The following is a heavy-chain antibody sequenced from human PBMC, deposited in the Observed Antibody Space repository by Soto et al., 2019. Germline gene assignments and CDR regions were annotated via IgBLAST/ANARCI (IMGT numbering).Heavy chain of an antibody. CDR3: ARAPEIRGWGGGYFQH. Sequence: QVQLQESGPGLVKPSETLSLTCTVSGDSLSSYYWSWIRQPPGKGLEWIGYIFYSGSTNYNPSLKGRVTLTVATAKNQFSLKLSFVTAGDTAVYYCARAPEIRGWGGGYFQHWGQGTLVTVSS. CDR2: IFYSGST. V-gene: IGHV4-59*01. D-gene: IGHD3-16*01. CDR1: GDSLSSYY. J-gene: IGHJ1*01.